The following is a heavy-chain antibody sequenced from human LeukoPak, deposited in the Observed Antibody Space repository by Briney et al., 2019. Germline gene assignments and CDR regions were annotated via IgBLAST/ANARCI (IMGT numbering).Heavy chain of an antibody. CDR3: ARVSARGWFDP. CDR2: IYYSGST. V-gene: IGHV4-59*01. J-gene: IGHJ5*02. CDR1: GGSISSYY. Sequence: SGTLSLTCTVSGGSISSYYWSWIRQPPGKGLEWIGYIYYSGSTNYNPSLKSRVTISVDTSKNQFSLKLSSVTAADTAVYYCARVSARGWFDPWGQGTLVTVSS. D-gene: IGHD3-10*01.